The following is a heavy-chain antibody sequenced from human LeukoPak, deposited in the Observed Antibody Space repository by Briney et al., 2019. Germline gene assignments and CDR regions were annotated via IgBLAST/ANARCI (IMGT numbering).Heavy chain of an antibody. CDR3: AKHPYCSSTSCYFDY. CDR2: IRYDGSNK. Sequence: GGSLRLSCAASGFTFSSYGMHWVRQAPGKGLEGVAFIRYDGSNKYYADSVKGRFTISRDNSKNTLYLQMNSLRAEDTAVYYCAKHPYCSSTSCYFDYWGQGTLVTVSS. CDR1: GFTFSSYG. J-gene: IGHJ4*02. D-gene: IGHD2-2*01. V-gene: IGHV3-30*02.